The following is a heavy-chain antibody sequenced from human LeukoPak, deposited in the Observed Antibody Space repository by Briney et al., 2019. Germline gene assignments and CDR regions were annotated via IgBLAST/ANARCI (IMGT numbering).Heavy chain of an antibody. CDR2: IYTSGST. Sequence: SETLSLTCTVSGGSISSYYWSWIRQPARKGLEWIGRIYTSGSTNYNPSLKSRVTMSVDTSKNQFSLKLSSVTAADTAVHYCAREGQLVNYFDYWGQGTLVTVSS. V-gene: IGHV4-4*07. CDR3: AREGQLVNYFDY. D-gene: IGHD6-6*01. J-gene: IGHJ4*02. CDR1: GGSISSYY.